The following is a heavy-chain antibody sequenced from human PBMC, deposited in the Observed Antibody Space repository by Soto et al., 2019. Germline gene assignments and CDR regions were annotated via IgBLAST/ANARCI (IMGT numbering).Heavy chain of an antibody. CDR3: ARTRYCSGGSCYGMGYYYYYGMDV. D-gene: IGHD2-15*01. CDR2: IIPIFGTA. J-gene: IGHJ6*02. V-gene: IGHV1-69*13. Sequence: APVKVSCKASGGTFSSYAISWVRQAPGQGLDWMGGIIPIFGTANYAQKFQGRVTITADESTSTAYMERSSLRSEDTAVYYCARTRYCSGGSCYGMGYYYYYGMDVWGQGTTVTVSS. CDR1: GGTFSSYA.